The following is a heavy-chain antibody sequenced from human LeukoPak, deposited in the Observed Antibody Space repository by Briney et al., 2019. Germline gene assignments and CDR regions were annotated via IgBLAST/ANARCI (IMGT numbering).Heavy chain of an antibody. CDR2: IKQDGSEK. Sequence: GGSLRLSCSTSGFTFSSYWMSWVRQAPGKGLEWVANIKQDGSEKYYVDSVKGRFTISRDNAKNSLFLQMNSLRADDTAVYYCAREYYDSSGYYHGWHWGQGALVTVSS. J-gene: IGHJ4*02. CDR1: GFTFSSYW. D-gene: IGHD3-22*01. CDR3: AREYYDSSGYYHGWH. V-gene: IGHV3-7*01.